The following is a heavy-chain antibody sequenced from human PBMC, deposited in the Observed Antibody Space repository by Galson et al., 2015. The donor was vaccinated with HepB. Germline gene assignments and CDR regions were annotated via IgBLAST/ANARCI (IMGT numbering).Heavy chain of an antibody. Sequence: SVKVSCKASGYTFTSYYMHWVRQAPGQGLEWMGIINPSGGSTSYAQKFQGRVTMTRDTSTSTVYMVLSSLRSEDTAVYYCARATTVVTPPGGYWGQGTLVTVSS. V-gene: IGHV1-46*03. J-gene: IGHJ4*02. CDR2: INPSGGST. D-gene: IGHD4-23*01. CDR1: GYTFTSYY. CDR3: ARATTVVTPPGGY.